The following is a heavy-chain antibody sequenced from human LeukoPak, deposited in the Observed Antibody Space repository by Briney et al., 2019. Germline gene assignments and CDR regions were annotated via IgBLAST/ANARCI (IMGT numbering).Heavy chain of an antibody. Sequence: GGSLRLSCAASGFTFRRYDMSWVRQAPGKGLEWVSAISGNGDSTYYVDSVKGRFTISRDNSKNTLYLQMNSLRAEDTAVYYCALYCSGGSCYSMGGAFDIWGQETVVTVSS. CDR2: ISGNGDST. CDR3: ALYCSGGSCYSMGGAFDI. D-gene: IGHD2-15*01. V-gene: IGHV3-23*01. J-gene: IGHJ3*02. CDR1: GFTFRRYD.